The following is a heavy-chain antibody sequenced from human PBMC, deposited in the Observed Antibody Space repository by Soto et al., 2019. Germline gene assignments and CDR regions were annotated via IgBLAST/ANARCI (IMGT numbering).Heavy chain of an antibody. CDR1: GGSISSGGYY. J-gene: IGHJ6*02. CDR3: ARDRYCSGGSCPGSYYYYGMDV. CDR2: IYYSGST. Sequence: PSETLSLTCTVSGGSISSGGYYWSWIRQHPGKGLEWIGYIYYSGSTYYNPSLKSRVTISVDTSKNQFSLKLSSVTAADTAVYYCARDRYCSGGSCPGSYYYYGMDVWGQGTTVTVSS. V-gene: IGHV4-31*03. D-gene: IGHD2-15*01.